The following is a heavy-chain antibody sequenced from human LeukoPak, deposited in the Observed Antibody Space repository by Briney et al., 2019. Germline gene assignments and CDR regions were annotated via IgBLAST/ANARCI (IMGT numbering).Heavy chain of an antibody. J-gene: IGHJ4*02. Sequence: GGSLRLSCAASGFIFTNYFMSWVRQAPGKRLEWVASIKHDGSEKYYVDSVRGRFTISRDNTMNSLYLQMSSLRAEDTAVYYCATDRGWRTSGYYLYYFEYWGQGTLVTYSS. D-gene: IGHD3-3*01. CDR3: ATDRGWRTSGYYLYYFEY. CDR2: IKHDGSEK. V-gene: IGHV3-7*01. CDR1: GFIFTNYF.